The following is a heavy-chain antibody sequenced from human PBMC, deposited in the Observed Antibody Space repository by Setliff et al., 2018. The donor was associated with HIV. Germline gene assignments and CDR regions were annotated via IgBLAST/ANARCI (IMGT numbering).Heavy chain of an antibody. Sequence: PSETLSLTCTVSGGSISGYYWSWIRQSPGKGLEWIGYIYTSGSTNYNPSLKSRVTISVDTSKNQFSLKLSSVTAADTAVYYCARGSFIGDYYYFDYWGQGTLVTVSS. CDR2: IYTSGST. CDR1: GGSISGYY. D-gene: IGHD3-10*01. V-gene: IGHV4-4*08. J-gene: IGHJ4*02. CDR3: ARGSFIGDYYYFDY.